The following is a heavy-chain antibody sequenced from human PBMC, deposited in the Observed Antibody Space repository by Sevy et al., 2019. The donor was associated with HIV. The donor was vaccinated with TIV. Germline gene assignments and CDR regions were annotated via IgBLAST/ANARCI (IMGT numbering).Heavy chain of an antibody. CDR3: ARGTRGVVQN. D-gene: IGHD3-10*01. J-gene: IGHJ4*02. CDR1: GFTFSNSW. V-gene: IGHV3-74*03. CDR2: FNSVGEVI. Sequence: GGSLRLSCAASGFTFSNSWMHWVRQPPGKGFMGVSRFNSVGEVITYADSVKGRFIISRDNTKKTLFLQMNSLRDEDTGVYYCARGTRGVVQNWGQGSLVTVSS.